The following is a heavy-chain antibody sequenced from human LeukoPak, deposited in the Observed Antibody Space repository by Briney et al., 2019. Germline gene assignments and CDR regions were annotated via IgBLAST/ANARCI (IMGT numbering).Heavy chain of an antibody. CDR2: IRDQVNSHTT. J-gene: IGHJ4*02. V-gene: IGHV3-72*01. Sequence: GGTLSLSCAASGFTFSDHYMDWVRQAPGKGLEWVGRIRDQVNSHTTQYAASVRGRFTISRDDSKNSLYLQRNNLKTEDTAVYYCLRVGVTPHHDADYWGQGTLVTVSS. CDR1: GFTFSDHY. D-gene: IGHD1-1*01. CDR3: LRVGVTPHHDADY.